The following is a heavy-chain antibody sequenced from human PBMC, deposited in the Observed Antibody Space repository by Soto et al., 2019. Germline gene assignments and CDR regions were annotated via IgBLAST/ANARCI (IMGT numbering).Heavy chain of an antibody. CDR3: ARDPRGTVTSYYGMDV. CDR2: IYYSGST. Sequence: SETLSLTCTVSCGSVSSGSYYWSWIRQPPGKGLEWIGYIYYSGSTNYNPSLKSRVTISVDTSKNQFSLKLSSVTAADTAVYYCARDPRGTVTSYYGMDVWGQGTTVTVSS. J-gene: IGHJ6*02. V-gene: IGHV4-61*01. CDR1: CGSVSSGSYY. D-gene: IGHD4-4*01.